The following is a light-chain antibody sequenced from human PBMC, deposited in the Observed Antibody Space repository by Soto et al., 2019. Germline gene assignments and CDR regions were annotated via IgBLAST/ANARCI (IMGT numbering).Light chain of an antibody. CDR1: QSLSSY. J-gene: IGKJ4*01. Sequence: IVLTQSQATLSLSPGERATLSCRASQSLSSYLAWYQQKPGQAPRLLIYDASNRATGIPARFSGSGSGTDFTLTISSLEPEDFAVYYCQQRTNWLTFGGGTKVAIK. CDR3: QQRTNWLT. V-gene: IGKV3-11*01. CDR2: DAS.